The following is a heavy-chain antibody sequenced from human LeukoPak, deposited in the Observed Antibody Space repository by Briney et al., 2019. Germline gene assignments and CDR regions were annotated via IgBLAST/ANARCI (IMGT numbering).Heavy chain of an antibody. V-gene: IGHV3-21*01. Sequence: GGSLRLSCAASGFTFSSYSMNLVRQAPGKGLEWVSSITSSSTYISYADSVKGRFTISRDNAKNSLYLQMNSLRAEDTAVYYCATPVGARVDYWGQGTLVTVSS. CDR1: GFTFSSYS. D-gene: IGHD1-26*01. J-gene: IGHJ4*02. CDR2: ITSSSTYI. CDR3: ATPVGARVDY.